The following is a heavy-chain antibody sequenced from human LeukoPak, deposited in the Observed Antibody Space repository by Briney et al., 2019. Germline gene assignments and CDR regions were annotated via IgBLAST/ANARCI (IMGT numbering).Heavy chain of an antibody. Sequence: ASVKVSCKASGYTFTSYYMHWVRQAPGQGLEWMGIINPSGGSTSYAQKFQGRVTMTRDTSTSTVYMELSRLRSEDTAVYYCARDPSGAYCGGDCYSGDAFDIWGQGTMVTVSS. V-gene: IGHV1-46*01. J-gene: IGHJ3*02. CDR2: INPSGGST. D-gene: IGHD2-21*02. CDR3: ARDPSGAYCGGDCYSGDAFDI. CDR1: GYTFTSYY.